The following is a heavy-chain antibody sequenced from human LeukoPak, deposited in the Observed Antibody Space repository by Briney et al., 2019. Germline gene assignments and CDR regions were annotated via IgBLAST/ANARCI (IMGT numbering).Heavy chain of an antibody. CDR2: ISGSGGST. D-gene: IGHD6-19*01. CDR3: ARDRLDITVAGTVDF. J-gene: IGHJ4*02. Sequence: PGGSLRLSCAASGFTFSSYAMSWVRQAPGKGLEWVSAISGSGGSTYYADSVKSRFTISRDNSKNTLHLQMDSLRTEDTGVYYCARDRLDITVAGTVDFWGQGTLVTVSS. V-gene: IGHV3-23*01. CDR1: GFTFSSYA.